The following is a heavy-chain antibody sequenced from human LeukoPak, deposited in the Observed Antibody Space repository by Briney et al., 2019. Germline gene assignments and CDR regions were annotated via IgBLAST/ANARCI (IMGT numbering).Heavy chain of an antibody. D-gene: IGHD6-6*01. CDR1: GFSLSTSGMC. V-gene: IGHV2-70*11. CDR3: ARIQGGYSSSSGGYYYYGMDV. J-gene: IGHJ6*02. CDR2: IDWDDDK. Sequence: SGPALVKPTQTLTLTCTFSGFSLSTSGMCVSWIRQPPGKALEWLARIDWDDDKYYSTSLKTRLTISKDTSKNQVVLTMTNMDPVDTATYYCARIQGGYSSSSGGYYYYGMDVWGQGTTVTVSS.